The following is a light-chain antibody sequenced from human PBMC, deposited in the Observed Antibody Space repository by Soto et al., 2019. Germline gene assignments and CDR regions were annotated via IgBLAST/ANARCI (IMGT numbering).Light chain of an antibody. V-gene: IGKV3-15*01. Sequence: EIVMTQSPATLSVSPGERATLSCRASQSVSSNLAWYQQKPGQAHRLLIYGASTRATGIPARFSGSGSGTEFTLTISSLQSEDFAVYYCQQYNNSSWTFGQGTKVAIK. J-gene: IGKJ1*01. CDR3: QQYNNSSWT. CDR1: QSVSSN. CDR2: GAS.